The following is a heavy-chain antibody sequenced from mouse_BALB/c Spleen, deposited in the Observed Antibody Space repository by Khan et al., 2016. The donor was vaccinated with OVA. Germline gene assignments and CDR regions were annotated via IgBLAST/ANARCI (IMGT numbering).Heavy chain of an antibody. D-gene: IGHD1-1*01. CDR3: AAVVNYYVSVAY. CDR1: GYTFTSYV. J-gene: IGHJ3*01. Sequence: VQLKQSGPELVKPGASVKMSCKASGYTFTSYVMHWVKQKPGLGLEWIGYIYPFNDDTKYNENFKGKATLTSDKSSSKAYMKLSILSSAYSAVYYCAAVVNYYVSVAYWGQGTLVTVSA. CDR2: IYPFNDDT. V-gene: IGHV1S136*01.